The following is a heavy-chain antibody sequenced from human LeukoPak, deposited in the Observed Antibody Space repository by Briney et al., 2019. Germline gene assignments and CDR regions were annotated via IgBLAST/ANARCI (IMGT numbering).Heavy chain of an antibody. Sequence: PGRSLRLFCAASGFSFSSYGMHWVRQAPGKGLEWGAVIWYDGSNKYYADSVKGRFTISRDNSKNTLDLQMNSLRAEDTAVYYCVRDENYIWGSNRLDYWGQGALVTVSS. CDR3: VRDENYIWGSNRLDY. CDR1: GFSFSSYG. CDR2: IWYDGSNK. D-gene: IGHD3-16*02. V-gene: IGHV3-33*01. J-gene: IGHJ4*02.